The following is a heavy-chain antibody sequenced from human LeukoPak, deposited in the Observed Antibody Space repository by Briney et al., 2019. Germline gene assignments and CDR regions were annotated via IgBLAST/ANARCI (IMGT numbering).Heavy chain of an antibody. CDR3: ASALPFAYGDYESGYYYGMDV. V-gene: IGHV1-45*02. CDR1: GYTFTYRY. Sequence: SVKVSCKASGYTFTYRYLHWVRQAPGQALEWMGWTTPFNGNTNYAQKFQDRVTITRDRSMSTAYMELSSLRSEDTAMYYCASALPFAYGDYESGYYYGMDVWGQGTTVTVSS. CDR2: TTPFNGNT. D-gene: IGHD4-17*01. J-gene: IGHJ6*02.